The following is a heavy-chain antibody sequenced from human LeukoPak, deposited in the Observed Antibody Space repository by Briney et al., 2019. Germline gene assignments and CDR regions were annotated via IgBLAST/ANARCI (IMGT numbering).Heavy chain of an antibody. CDR3: ARLTVRGFSPCGMDV. D-gene: IGHD3-10*01. J-gene: IGHJ6*02. V-gene: IGHV1-46*01. Sequence: GASVKVSCKASGYTFTSYYMHWVRKAPGQGLEWMGIINPSGGSTSYAQKFQGRVTMTRDTSTSTVYMELSSLRSEDTAVYYCARLTVRGFSPCGMDVWGQGTTVTVSS. CDR1: GYTFTSYY. CDR2: INPSGGST.